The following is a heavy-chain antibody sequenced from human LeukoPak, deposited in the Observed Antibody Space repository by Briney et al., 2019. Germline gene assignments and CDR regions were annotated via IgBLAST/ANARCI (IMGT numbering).Heavy chain of an antibody. D-gene: IGHD3-3*01. Sequence: GGSLRLSCAASGFTFSSYSMNWVRQAPGKGLEWVSSISSSGSYIYYADSVKGRFTISRDNAKNSLYLQMNSLRAEDTAVYYCAREELRFLEWLQYYYYGMDVWGQGTTVTVSS. CDR2: ISSSGSYI. J-gene: IGHJ6*02. CDR1: GFTFSSYS. CDR3: AREELRFLEWLQYYYYGMDV. V-gene: IGHV3-21*01.